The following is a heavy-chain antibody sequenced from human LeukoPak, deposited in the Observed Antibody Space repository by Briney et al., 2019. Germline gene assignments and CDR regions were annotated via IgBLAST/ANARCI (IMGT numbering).Heavy chain of an antibody. D-gene: IGHD1-7*01. Sequence: ASVKVSCKASGYTFTSYAMHWVRQAPGQRLEWMGWINAGNGKTKYSQKFQGRVTITRDTSASTAYMELSSLRSEDTAVYYCASLELRPGSPYYYYGMDVWGKGTTVTVSS. CDR1: GYTFTSYA. CDR2: INAGNGKT. CDR3: ASLELRPGSPYYYYGMDV. J-gene: IGHJ6*04. V-gene: IGHV1-3*01.